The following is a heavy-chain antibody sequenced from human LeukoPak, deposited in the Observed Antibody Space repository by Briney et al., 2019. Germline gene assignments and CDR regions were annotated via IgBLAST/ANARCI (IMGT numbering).Heavy chain of an antibody. J-gene: IGHJ4*02. CDR3: ARDLIPITGTIDY. Sequence: PGGSLRLSCAASGFTFSSYAMSWVRQAPGKGLEWVSAISGSGGSTYCADSVKGRFTISRDNSKNTLYLQMNSLRAEDTAVYYCARDLIPITGTIDYWGQGTLVTVSS. CDR1: GFTFSSYA. CDR2: ISGSGGST. D-gene: IGHD1-7*01. V-gene: IGHV3-23*01.